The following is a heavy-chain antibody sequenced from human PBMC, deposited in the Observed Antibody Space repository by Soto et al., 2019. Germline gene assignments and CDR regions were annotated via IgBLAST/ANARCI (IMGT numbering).Heavy chain of an antibody. CDR1: GFTFSTYN. V-gene: IGHV3-21*01. CDR3: ASRRGYSGYDAIDY. D-gene: IGHD5-12*01. Sequence: EVQLVESGGGLVKPGGSLRLSCAASGFTFSTYNLNWVRQAPGKGLQWVSSISSRSYIYYADSVKGRFTISRDNAKNSVYLQMSSLRAEDTAVYYCASRRGYSGYDAIDYWGQGTLVTVSS. J-gene: IGHJ4*02. CDR2: ISSRSYI.